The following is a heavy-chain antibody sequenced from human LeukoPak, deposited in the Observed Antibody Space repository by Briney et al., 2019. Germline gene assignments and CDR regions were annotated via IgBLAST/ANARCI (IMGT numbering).Heavy chain of an antibody. CDR2: INWNGDTT. CDR1: GFAFDDYT. CDR3: ARGYYGDLDY. V-gene: IGHV3-43*01. J-gene: IGHJ4*02. D-gene: IGHD3-10*01. Sequence: GGSLRLSCAASGFAFDDYTMHWVRQAPGKGLEWVSLINWNGDTTFYGGSVKGRFSISRDNTMNSLYLQMNSLTSEDTAIYYCARGYYGDLDYWALGTLVTVSS.